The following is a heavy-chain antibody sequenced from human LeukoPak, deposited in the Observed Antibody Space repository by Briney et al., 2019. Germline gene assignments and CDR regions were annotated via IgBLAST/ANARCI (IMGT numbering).Heavy chain of an antibody. J-gene: IGHJ4*02. CDR3: ARGDPRPATEQLVRSHYFDY. CDR1: GGSISSSSYY. CDR2: IYYSGST. V-gene: IGHV4-39*01. D-gene: IGHD6-6*01. Sequence: PSETLSLTCTVSGGSISSSSYYWGWIRQPPGKGLEWIGSIYYSGSTYYNPSLKSRVTISVDTSKNQFSLKLSSVTAADTAVYYCARGDPRPATEQLVRSHYFDYWGQGTLVTVSS.